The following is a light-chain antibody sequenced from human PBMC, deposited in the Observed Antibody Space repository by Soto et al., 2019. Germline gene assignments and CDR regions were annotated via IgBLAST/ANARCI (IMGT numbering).Light chain of an antibody. V-gene: IGKV1-5*03. Sequence: DIPMTQSPSTLSASVGDRVTITCRASQSISSWLAWYQQKPGKAPKLLIYKASSLERGVPSRFSGSGSGTEFTLTISRLQPDDFATYYCQQYNSYWTFGQGTKVEIK. CDR2: KAS. J-gene: IGKJ1*01. CDR1: QSISSW. CDR3: QQYNSYWT.